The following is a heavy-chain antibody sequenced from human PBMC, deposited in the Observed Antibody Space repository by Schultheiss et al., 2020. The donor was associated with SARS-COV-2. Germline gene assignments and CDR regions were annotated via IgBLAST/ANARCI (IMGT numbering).Heavy chain of an antibody. J-gene: IGHJ3*01. CDR2: IYYSGST. Sequence: SETLSLTCTVSGGSISDYFWGWIRQPPGKGLEWIGYIYYSGSTNYNPSLKSRVTISVDKSKNQVSLNLTSVTAADTAVYYCVRDLTGLSGTLFLWGQGTMVTVSS. CDR3: VRDLTGLSGTLFL. CDR1: GGSISDYF. V-gene: IGHV4-59*12. D-gene: IGHD6-13*01.